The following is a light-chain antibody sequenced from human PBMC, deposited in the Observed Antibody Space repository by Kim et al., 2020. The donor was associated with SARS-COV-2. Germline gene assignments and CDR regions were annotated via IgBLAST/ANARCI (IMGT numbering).Light chain of an antibody. V-gene: IGLV1-44*01. J-gene: IGLJ3*02. Sequence: GQRVTISCSGSSSNIGSHAVNWYLQLPGTAPKLLIYSNVERPSGVPDRFSGSKSGTSASLVISGLQSDDEADYYCATWDDSLNAWVFGGGTQLTVL. CDR2: SNV. CDR1: SSNIGSHA. CDR3: ATWDDSLNAWV.